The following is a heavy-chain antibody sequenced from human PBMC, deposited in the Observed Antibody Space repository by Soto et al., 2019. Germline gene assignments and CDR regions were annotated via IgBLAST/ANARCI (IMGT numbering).Heavy chain of an antibody. CDR2: IIPIFGTA. D-gene: IGHD6-6*01. J-gene: IGHJ6*02. V-gene: IGHV1-69*12. CDR1: GGTFSSYA. CDR3: ARHSMGRAARPYYYCYGMDV. Sequence: QVQLVQSGAEVKKPGSSVKVSCKASGGTFSSYAISWVRQAPGQGLEWMGGIIPIFGTANYAQKFQGRVTINADESTSTAYMELSSLRYEDTAVYYCARHSMGRAARPYYYCYGMDVWGQGPTVTVSS.